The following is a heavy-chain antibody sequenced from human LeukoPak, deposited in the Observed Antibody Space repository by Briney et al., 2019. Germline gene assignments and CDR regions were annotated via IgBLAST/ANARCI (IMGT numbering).Heavy chain of an antibody. J-gene: IGHJ5*02. CDR2: IYYSGST. V-gene: IGHV4-31*03. D-gene: IGHD2-2*01. CDR3: AREGEDIVVVPSWFDP. Sequence: SETLSLTCTVSGGSISSGGYYWSWIRQHPGKGLEWIGYIYYSGSTYYNPSLKSRVTISVDTSKNQFSLKLSSVTAADTAVYYCAREGEDIVVVPSWFDPWGQGTLVTVSS. CDR1: GGSISSGGYY.